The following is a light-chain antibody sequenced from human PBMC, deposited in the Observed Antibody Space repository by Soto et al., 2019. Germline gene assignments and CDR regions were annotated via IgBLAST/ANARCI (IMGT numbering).Light chain of an antibody. CDR1: QSISSW. CDR3: QQYNSYPFT. Sequence: GYRVTITCLASQSISSWFSWYQQKPGKAPKLLIYDASSLESGVPSRFSGSGSGTEFTLTISSLQPDDFATYYCQQYNSYPFTFGPGTKVDIK. J-gene: IGKJ3*01. V-gene: IGKV1-5*01. CDR2: DAS.